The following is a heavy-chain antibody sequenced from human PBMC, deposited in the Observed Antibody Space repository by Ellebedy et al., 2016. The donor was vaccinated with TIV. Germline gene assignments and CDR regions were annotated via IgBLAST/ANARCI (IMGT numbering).Heavy chain of an antibody. CDR2: ISGSGGTT. Sequence: GGSLRLXXVASGFTFSSYAMNWVPQAPGKGLEWVSLISGSGGTTWYADSVKGRFTISRDNSKNTLYLQMNSLRAEDTAVYFCARPDCGGNCYSDPLNYWGQGTLVTVSS. CDR1: GFTFSSYA. D-gene: IGHD2-21*02. V-gene: IGHV3-23*01. CDR3: ARPDCGGNCYSDPLNY. J-gene: IGHJ4*02.